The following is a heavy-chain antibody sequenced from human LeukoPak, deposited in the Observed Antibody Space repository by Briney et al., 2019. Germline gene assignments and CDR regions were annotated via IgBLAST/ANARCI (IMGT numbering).Heavy chain of an antibody. CDR1: SGSINSYY. D-gene: IGHD3-16*02. J-gene: IGHJ4*02. CDR2: IYYRGST. CDR3: ARGSYPARSARGFYY. Sequence: SVTLSLTCTVSSGSINSYYWSWIRQPPGKGLEWIGYIYYRGSTNYNPSLKGRVTISVDTSKNQFSLKLSSVTAAATAVYYCARGSYPARSARGFYYWGQGTLVTVSS. V-gene: IGHV4-59*07.